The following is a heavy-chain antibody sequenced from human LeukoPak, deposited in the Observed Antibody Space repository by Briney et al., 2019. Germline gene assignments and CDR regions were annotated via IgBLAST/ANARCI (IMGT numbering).Heavy chain of an antibody. V-gene: IGHV1-69*05. Sequence: ASVKVSCKASGGTFSSYAISWVRQAPGQGLEWMGGIIPIFGTANYAQKFQGRVTITTDKSTSTAYMELSSLRSEDTAVYYCARLCSSTSCPFDYWGQGTLVTVSS. CDR3: ARLCSSTSCPFDY. D-gene: IGHD2-2*01. CDR2: IIPIFGTA. CDR1: GGTFSSYA. J-gene: IGHJ4*02.